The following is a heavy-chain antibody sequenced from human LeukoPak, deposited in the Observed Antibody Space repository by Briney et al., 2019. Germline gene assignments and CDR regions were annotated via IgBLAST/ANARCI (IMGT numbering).Heavy chain of an antibody. V-gene: IGHV4-4*07. D-gene: IGHD3-10*01. CDR2: IYTSGST. CDR3: ARDFEFYGSGSTYYFDY. CDR1: GGSISSYY. J-gene: IGHJ4*02. Sequence: SETLSLTCTVSGGSISSYYWSWIRQPAGKGLEWIGRIYTSGSTNYNPSIKSRVTMSVDTSKNQFSLKLSSVTAADTAVYYCARDFEFYGSGSTYYFDYWGQGTLVTVSS.